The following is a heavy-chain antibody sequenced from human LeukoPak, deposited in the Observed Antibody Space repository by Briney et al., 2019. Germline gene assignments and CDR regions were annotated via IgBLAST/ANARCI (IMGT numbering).Heavy chain of an antibody. CDR1: GFIFSACG. J-gene: IGHJ4*02. D-gene: IGHD5-18*01. Sequence: GGSLRLSCATSGFIFSACGMHWVRQAPGKGLEWVALIRYDGINKFYADSVKGRFTISRDNSKNTLSLQMNSLRVEDTAVYYCSRVGSDTPLDYWGQGTPVTVSS. CDR2: IRYDGINK. V-gene: IGHV3-30*02. CDR3: SRVGSDTPLDY.